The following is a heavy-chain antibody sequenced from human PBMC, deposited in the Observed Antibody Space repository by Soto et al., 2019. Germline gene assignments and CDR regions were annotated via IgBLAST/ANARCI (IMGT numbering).Heavy chain of an antibody. Sequence: QGTLKESGPTLVIPTQTLTLTCSFSGFSLSTSGVGVGWIRQSPGKALEWLALIYWSGDEHYRPSLKSRLSIIKDTSKNHVVLIMTDMDPVDTATYYCARGLATLPVFAFDIWGQGTMVTVSS. CDR3: ARGLATLPVFAFDI. V-gene: IGHV2-5*01. CDR1: GFSLSTSGVG. D-gene: IGHD6-6*01. J-gene: IGHJ3*02. CDR2: IYWSGDE.